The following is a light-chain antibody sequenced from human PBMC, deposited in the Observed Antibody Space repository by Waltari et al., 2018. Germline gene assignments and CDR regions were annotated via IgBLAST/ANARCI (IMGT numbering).Light chain of an antibody. CDR3: TSYTSRHSLV. CDR2: DVS. V-gene: IGLV2-14*03. Sequence: QSALTQPASVSGSPGQPITISCTGTSLDVGDYDWVPWYHQHPGKAPKVVIFDVSYRPSGVSNRFSGSKSGNTASLTISGLQAEDEADYYCTSYTSRHSLVFGTGTKVTVL. CDR1: SLDVGDYDW. J-gene: IGLJ1*01.